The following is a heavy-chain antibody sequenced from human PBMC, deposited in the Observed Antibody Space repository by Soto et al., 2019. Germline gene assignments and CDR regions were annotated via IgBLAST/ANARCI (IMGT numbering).Heavy chain of an antibody. V-gene: IGHV3-21*01. J-gene: IGHJ4*02. CDR3: AVAVAGPTAIGY. Sequence: PGGSLRLSCAASGFTFSSYSMNWVRQAPGKGLEWVSSISRSSSYIYYADSVKGRFTISRDNAKNSLYLQMNSLRAEDTAVYYCAVAVAGPTAIGYWGQGTLVTVSS. CDR1: GFTFSSYS. CDR2: ISRSSSYI. D-gene: IGHD6-19*01.